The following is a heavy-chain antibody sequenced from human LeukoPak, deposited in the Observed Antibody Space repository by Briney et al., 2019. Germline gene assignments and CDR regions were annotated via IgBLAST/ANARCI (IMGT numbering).Heavy chain of an antibody. V-gene: IGHV4-31*03. CDR3: ARLHGDYASGTPPFDM. D-gene: IGHD3-10*01. Sequence: SETLSLTCPVPGDSISRHLYFRSWLRHYPGKGLEWIVYVYDSGNTYVNPSLESRVFMSLDTSQNLCSLRLTSVTAADTAMYYCARLHGDYASGTPPFDMWGQGTLVTVSS. J-gene: IGHJ4*02. CDR1: GDSISRHLYF. CDR2: VYDSGNT.